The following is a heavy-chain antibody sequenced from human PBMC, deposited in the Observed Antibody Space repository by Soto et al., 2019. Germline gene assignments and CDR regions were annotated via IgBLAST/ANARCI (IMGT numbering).Heavy chain of an antibody. CDR2: ISSSSSYI. D-gene: IGHD3-3*01. Sequence: LSLTCAVYGGSFSGYYWSWVRQAPGKGLEWVSSISSSSSYIYYADSVKGRFTISRDNAKNSLYLQMNSLRAEDTAVYYCARGYYDFWRGAFDIWGQGTMVTVSS. V-gene: IGHV3-21*01. J-gene: IGHJ3*02. CDR3: ARGYYDFWRGAFDI. CDR1: GGSFSGYY.